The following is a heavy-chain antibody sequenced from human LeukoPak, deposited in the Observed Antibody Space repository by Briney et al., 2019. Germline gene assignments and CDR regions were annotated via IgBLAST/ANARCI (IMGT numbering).Heavy chain of an antibody. Sequence: GGSLRLSCAASGFTFSSYAMHWVRQAPGKGLEWVAVISYDGSNKYYADSVKGRFTISRDNSKNTLYLQMNSLRAEDTAVYYCARVAGSKTYYYDSSGTSDYMDVWGKGTTVTVSS. CDR3: ARVAGSKTYYYDSSGTSDYMDV. J-gene: IGHJ6*03. CDR2: ISYDGSNK. V-gene: IGHV3-30-3*01. D-gene: IGHD3-22*01. CDR1: GFTFSSYA.